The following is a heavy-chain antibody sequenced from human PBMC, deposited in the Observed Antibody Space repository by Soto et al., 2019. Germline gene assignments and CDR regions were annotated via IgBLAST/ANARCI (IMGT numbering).Heavy chain of an antibody. CDR2: IYYSGST. J-gene: IGHJ5*02. CDR1: GGSISSYC. CDR3: ARTYYDISKFRNGWFDP. Sequence: SETLSLTCTVSGGSISSYCWSWIRQPPGKGLEWIGYIYYSGSTNYNPSLKSRVTISVDTSKNQFSLKLSSVTAADTAVYYCARTYYDISKFRNGWFDPWGQGTLVTVSS. V-gene: IGHV4-59*01. D-gene: IGHD3-9*01.